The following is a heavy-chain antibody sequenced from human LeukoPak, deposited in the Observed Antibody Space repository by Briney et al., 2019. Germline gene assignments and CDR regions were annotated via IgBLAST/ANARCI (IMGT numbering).Heavy chain of an antibody. J-gene: IGHJ4*02. Sequence: SETLSLTCTVSGGSISSYCWSWIRQPAGKGLECIGRIYTSGSTNYNPSLKSRVTMSVDTSKNQFSLKLSSVTAADTAVYYCARDGDDNDYGVVLDYWGQGTLVTVSS. CDR1: GGSISSYC. D-gene: IGHD4-17*01. CDR2: IYTSGST. V-gene: IGHV4-4*07. CDR3: ARDGDDNDYGVVLDY.